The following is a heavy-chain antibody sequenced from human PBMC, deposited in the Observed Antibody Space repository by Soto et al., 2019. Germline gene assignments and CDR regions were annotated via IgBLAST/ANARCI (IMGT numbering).Heavy chain of an antibody. CDR1: GFTFSSYA. CDR3: AKGPPYCSSTSCPYYYYYGMDV. Sequence: GGSLRLSCAASGFTFSSYAMSWVRQAPGKWLEWVSAISGSGGSTYYADSVKGRFTISRDNSKNTLYLQMNSLRAEDTAVYYCAKGPPYCSSTSCPYYYYYGMDVWGQGXTVTVYS. CDR2: ISGSGGST. D-gene: IGHD2-2*01. V-gene: IGHV3-23*01. J-gene: IGHJ6*02.